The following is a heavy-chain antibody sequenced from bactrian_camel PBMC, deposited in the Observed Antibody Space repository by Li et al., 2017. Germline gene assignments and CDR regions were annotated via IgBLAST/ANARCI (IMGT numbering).Heavy chain of an antibody. J-gene: IGHJ4*01. CDR1: VSSANDYC. Sequence: HVQLVESGGGSVQAGGSLRLSCAVSVSSANDYCLGWFRQASGKEREWVGSLDSDGRINYADSVKGRFTISQDVASNTLYLQMDSLEPEDTGMYYCAAAISPLGSSWCNVPDLSRRDKYWGQGTQVTVS. V-gene: IGHV3S6*01. D-gene: IGHD6*01. CDR3: AAAISPLGSSWCNVPDLSRRDKY. CDR2: LDSDGRI.